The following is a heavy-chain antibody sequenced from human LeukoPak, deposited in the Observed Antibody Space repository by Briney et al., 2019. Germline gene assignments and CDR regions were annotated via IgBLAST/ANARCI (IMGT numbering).Heavy chain of an antibody. J-gene: IGHJ4*02. V-gene: IGHV3-23*01. D-gene: IGHD3-22*01. CDR2: ISGSGGST. CDR1: GFTFSSYA. CDR3: ARDADYYDSSGYYFDY. Sequence: GGSLRLSCAASGFTFSSYAMSWVRQAPGKGLEWVSAISGSGGSTYYADSVKGRFTISRDNAKNSLYLQMNSLRAEDTAVYYCARDADYYDSSGYYFDYWGQGTLVTVSS.